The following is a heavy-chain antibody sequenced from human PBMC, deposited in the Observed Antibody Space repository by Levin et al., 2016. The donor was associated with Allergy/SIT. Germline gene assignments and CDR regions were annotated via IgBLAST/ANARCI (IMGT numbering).Heavy chain of an antibody. CDR3: ARLGQPGADFYDY. D-gene: IGHD2-21*01. CDR2: ISTYNGDA. J-gene: IGHJ4*02. CDR1: GYTFTSYS. V-gene: IGHV1-18*01. Sequence: ASVKVSCKASGYTFTSYSITWVRQAPGQGLEWIGWISTYNGDANYAQKFQGKVTMTTDTSTRTAYMEVRSLRSDDTAVYYCARLGQPGADFYDYWGQGTLVTVSS.